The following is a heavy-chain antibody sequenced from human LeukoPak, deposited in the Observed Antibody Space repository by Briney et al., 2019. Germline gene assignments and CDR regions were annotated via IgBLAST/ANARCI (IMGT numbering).Heavy chain of an antibody. CDR1: GYTFTSYG. J-gene: IGHJ3*02. V-gene: IGHV1-18*01. CDR3: ARDLPRAPDAFDI. Sequence: SVKVSFKASGYTFTSYGISWVRQAPGQGLEWMGWISAYNGNTNYAQKLQGRVTMTTDTYTSTAYMELRSLRSDDTAVYYCARDLPRAPDAFDIWGQGTMVTVSS. CDR2: ISAYNGNT.